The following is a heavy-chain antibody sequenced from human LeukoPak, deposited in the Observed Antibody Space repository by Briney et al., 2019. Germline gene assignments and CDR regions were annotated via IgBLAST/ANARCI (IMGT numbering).Heavy chain of an antibody. Sequence: PSETLSLTCTVSGGSISSYYWGWIRQPPGKGLEWIGSIYHSGSTYYNPSLKSRVTISVDTSKNQFSLKLSSVTAADTAVYYCARHMDCSSTSCSLRFLEWLAYFDYWGQGTLVTVSS. CDR1: GGSISSYY. CDR2: IYHSGST. J-gene: IGHJ4*02. CDR3: ARHMDCSSTSCSLRFLEWLAYFDY. D-gene: IGHD3-3*01. V-gene: IGHV4-38-2*02.